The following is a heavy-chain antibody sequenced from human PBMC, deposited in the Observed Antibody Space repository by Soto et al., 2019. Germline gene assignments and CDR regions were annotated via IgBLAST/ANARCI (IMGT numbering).Heavy chain of an antibody. CDR2: ISAYNGNT. V-gene: IGHV1-18*01. Sequence: ASVKVSCKASGYTFTSYGISWVRQAPGQGLEWMGWISAYNGNTNYAQKLQGRVTMTTDTSTSTAYMELRSLRSDDTAVYYCARDSSGWGGDNWFDPWGQGTLVTVSS. CDR3: ARDSSGWGGDNWFDP. D-gene: IGHD6-19*01. CDR1: GYTFTSYG. J-gene: IGHJ5*02.